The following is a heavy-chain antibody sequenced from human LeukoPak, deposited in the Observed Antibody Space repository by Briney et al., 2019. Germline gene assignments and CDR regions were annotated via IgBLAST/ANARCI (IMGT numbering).Heavy chain of an antibody. J-gene: IGHJ4*02. CDR3: ARYGDYVDYFDY. CDR2: IYYSGST. D-gene: IGHD4-17*01. Sequence: PSETLSLTCTVSGGSISSGDYYWSWIRQPPGKGLEWIGYIYYSGSTYYNPSLKSRVTISVDTSKNQFPLKLSSVTAADTAVYYCARYGDYVDYFDYWGQGTLVTVSS. CDR1: GGSISSGDYY. V-gene: IGHV4-30-4*01.